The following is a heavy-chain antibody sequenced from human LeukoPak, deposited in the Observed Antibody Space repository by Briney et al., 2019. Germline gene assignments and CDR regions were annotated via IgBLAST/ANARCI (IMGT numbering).Heavy chain of an antibody. D-gene: IGHD2-2*01. Sequence: GGSLRLSCAASGFTLSSYSINWVRQAPGKGLEWVSYISSGGSTTYYTDSVKGRFTISRDNSKNTLYLQMNSLRAEDTAVYYCAKSGSSSFKEGPDYWGQGTPLTVSS. J-gene: IGHJ4*02. CDR1: GFTLSSYS. CDR3: AKSGSSSFKEGPDY. V-gene: IGHV3-48*01. CDR2: ISSGGSTT.